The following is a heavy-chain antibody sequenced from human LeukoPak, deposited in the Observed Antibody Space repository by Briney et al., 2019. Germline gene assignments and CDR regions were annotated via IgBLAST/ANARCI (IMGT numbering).Heavy chain of an antibody. CDR2: ISNSSTYM. J-gene: IGHJ4*02. Sequence: GGSPRLSCAASGFTFSSYTMNWVRQAPGRGLEWVSCISNSSTYMLYADSAKGRFTISRDNAKNSLYLQMNSLRAEDTAVYYCARDISDDYWGQGTLVTVSS. V-gene: IGHV3-21*01. D-gene: IGHD1-26*01. CDR1: GFTFSSYT. CDR3: ARDISDDY.